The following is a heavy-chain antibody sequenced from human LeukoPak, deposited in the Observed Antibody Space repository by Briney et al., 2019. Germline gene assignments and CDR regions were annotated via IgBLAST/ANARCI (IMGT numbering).Heavy chain of an antibody. CDR1: GFTFSSYS. D-gene: IGHD2-2*01. CDR2: ISSSSSYI. V-gene: IGHV3-21*01. J-gene: IGHJ4*02. Sequence: GGSLRLSCAASGFTFSSYSMNWVRQAPGKGLEWVSSISSSSSYIYYADSVKGRFTISRDNSKNTLYLQMNSLRAEDTAVYYCAKDRKYRLLCFDYWGQGTLVTVSS. CDR3: AKDRKYRLLCFDY.